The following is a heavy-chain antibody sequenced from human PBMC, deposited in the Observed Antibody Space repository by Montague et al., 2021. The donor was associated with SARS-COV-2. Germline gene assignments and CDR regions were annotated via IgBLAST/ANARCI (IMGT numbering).Heavy chain of an antibody. Sequence: CAISGDSVSSHSAAWNWIRQSPSGGLEWLGRTYYRSKWYTDYAPSVKTRITITPDTSNNQFSLHLNSVTPGDTAEYYCAREGTVPGPRGIYFDDWGQGTLVTVSS. CDR3: AREGTVPGPRGIYFDD. V-gene: IGHV6-1*01. CDR1: GDSVSSHSAA. J-gene: IGHJ4*02. D-gene: IGHD1-1*01. CDR2: TYYRSKWYT.